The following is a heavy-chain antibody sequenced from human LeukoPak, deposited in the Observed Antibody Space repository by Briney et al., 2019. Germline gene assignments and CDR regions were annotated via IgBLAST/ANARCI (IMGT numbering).Heavy chain of an antibody. Sequence: KPSETLSLTCIVSSGSISNYYWSWIRQPPGKGLEWIGYIHYSGSTNYSPSLKSRVTMSVDTSKNQFSLKLSSVTAADTAVYYCARGIADPYSFDSWGQGTLVTVSS. D-gene: IGHD6-13*01. J-gene: IGHJ4*02. CDR2: IHYSGST. CDR1: SGSISNYY. V-gene: IGHV4-59*01. CDR3: ARGIADPYSFDS.